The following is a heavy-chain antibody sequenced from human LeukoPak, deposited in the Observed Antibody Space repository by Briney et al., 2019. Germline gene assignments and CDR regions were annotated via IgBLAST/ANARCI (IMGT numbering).Heavy chain of an antibody. J-gene: IGHJ2*01. V-gene: IGHV3-23*01. D-gene: IGHD4-17*01. CDR1: GFKFSSYA. Sequence: GGSLRLSCAASGFKFSSYAMTWVRQAPGKGLEWVSAISGSGASTYYTDSVKRRFTISRDNSKNTLYLQMNSLRAEDTAVYYCAKVTTVTTPTYGYFDLWGRGTLVTVSS. CDR2: ISGSGAST. CDR3: AKVTTVTTPTYGYFDL.